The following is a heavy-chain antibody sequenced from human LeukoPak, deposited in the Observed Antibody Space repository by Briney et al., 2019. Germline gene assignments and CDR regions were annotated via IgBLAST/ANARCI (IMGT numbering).Heavy chain of an antibody. V-gene: IGHV3-9*01. CDR3: VKVTAAGFVDH. CDR2: IGWNSGGI. CDR1: GFTFDDYA. Sequence: GGSLRLPWAASGFTFDDYAMHWVRQAPGKGLEWDSGIGWNSGGIVYADSVKGRFTISRDNAKNSLYLQMNSLGAEDTALYYCVKVTAAGFVDHWGQGTLVTVSS. D-gene: IGHD6-13*01. J-gene: IGHJ4*02.